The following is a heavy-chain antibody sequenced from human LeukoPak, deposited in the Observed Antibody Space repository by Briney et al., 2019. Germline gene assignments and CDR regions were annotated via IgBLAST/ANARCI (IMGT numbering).Heavy chain of an antibody. CDR2: IYYSGST. V-gene: IGHV4-59*01. D-gene: IGHD1-1*01. J-gene: IGHJ4*02. Sequence: PSETLSLTCTVSGGSINSYYWTWIRQPPGKGLEWIGYIYYSGSTKYNPSLTSRVTISVDSSKNQFSLKLSSVTAADTAVYFCARTTLLATQDYWGRGTLVTVSS. CDR3: ARTTLLATQDY. CDR1: GGSINSYY.